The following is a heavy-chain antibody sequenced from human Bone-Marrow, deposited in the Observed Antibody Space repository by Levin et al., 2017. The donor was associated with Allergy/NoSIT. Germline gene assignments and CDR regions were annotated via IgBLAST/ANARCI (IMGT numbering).Heavy chain of an antibody. CDR2: IYYSGST. CDR3: ARVLYYDSSGYYGADY. CDR1: GGSISSYY. Sequence: GSLRLSCTVSGGSISSYYWSWIRQPPGKGLEWIGYIYYSGSTNYNPSLKSRVTISVDTSKNQFSLKLSSVTAADTAVYYCARVLYYDSSGYYGADYWGQGTLVTVSS. J-gene: IGHJ4*02. D-gene: IGHD3-22*01. V-gene: IGHV4-59*01.